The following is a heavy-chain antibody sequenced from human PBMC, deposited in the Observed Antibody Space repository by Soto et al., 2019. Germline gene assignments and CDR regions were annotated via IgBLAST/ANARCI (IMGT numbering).Heavy chain of an antibody. D-gene: IGHD1-20*01. CDR2: IYYSGST. CDR1: GGSISSYY. J-gene: IGHJ6*02. V-gene: IGHV4-59*01. CDR3: ARANWNDYYYYYGMDV. Sequence: QVQLQESGPGLVKPSETLSLTCTVSGGSISSYYWSWIRQPPGKGLEWIGYIYYSGSTNYNPSLKSRVTISVDTSKNQFSLKLSSVTAADTAVYYCARANWNDYYYYYGMDVWGQGTTVTVSS.